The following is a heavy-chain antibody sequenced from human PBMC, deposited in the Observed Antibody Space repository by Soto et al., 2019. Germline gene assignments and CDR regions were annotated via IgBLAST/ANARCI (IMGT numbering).Heavy chain of an antibody. Sequence: QVQLQESGPGLVKPSETLSLTCTVSGGSVSSGSYYWSWIRQPPGKGLEWIGSIYYSGSTNYKPSLQSRVTISVDSSKNPFSLKLSSVTAADTAVYYCARGIEGWYQGRYYYGMDVWGQGTTVTFSS. CDR2: IYYSGST. V-gene: IGHV4-61*01. D-gene: IGHD6-19*01. J-gene: IGHJ6*02. CDR1: GGSVSSGSYY. CDR3: ARGIEGWYQGRYYYGMDV.